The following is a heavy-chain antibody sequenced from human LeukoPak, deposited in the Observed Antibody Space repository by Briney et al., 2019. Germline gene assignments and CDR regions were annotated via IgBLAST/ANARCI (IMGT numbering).Heavy chain of an antibody. CDR3: VRVDNGGNYFDY. D-gene: IGHD4-23*01. Sequence: PSETLSLTCAVSGGSISSNSYYWGWIRQPPGKGLEWIGSIYHSGSTYYNPSLKSRLTISADTSKNQFSLRLSSVTAADTAVYYCVRVDNGGNYFDYWGQGTLVTVSS. J-gene: IGHJ4*02. V-gene: IGHV4-39*07. CDR2: IYHSGST. CDR1: GGSISSNSYY.